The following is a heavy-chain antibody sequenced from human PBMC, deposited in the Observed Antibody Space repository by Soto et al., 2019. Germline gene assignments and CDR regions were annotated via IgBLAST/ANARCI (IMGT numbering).Heavy chain of an antibody. CDR3: ASAKPPGLRGPPVDV. CDR2: INAGNGNT. J-gene: IGHJ6*02. CDR1: GYTFINYA. Sequence: QVQLVQSGAEEKKPGASVKVSCKASGYTFINYAVHWVRQAPGQRPEWMGWINAGNGNTKYSQKFQGRVTITRDTSASTAYMELSSLRSEDTAVYYCASAKPPGLRGPPVDVWGQGTTVTVSS. D-gene: IGHD4-17*01. V-gene: IGHV1-3*05.